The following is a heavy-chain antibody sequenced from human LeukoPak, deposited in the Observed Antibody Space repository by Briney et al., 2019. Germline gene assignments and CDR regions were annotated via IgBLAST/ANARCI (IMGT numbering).Heavy chain of an antibody. CDR3: ARGGYDSSGYRIEDY. CDR2: IKEDGSEK. J-gene: IGHJ4*02. D-gene: IGHD3-22*01. V-gene: IGHV3-7*01. CDR1: GFTFSRYW. Sequence: GGSLRLSCAASGFTFSRYWMSWVRQAPGKGLEWVANIKEDGSEKYYVDSVKGRFTISRDNAKNSLYLQMNSLRAEDTAVYYCARGGYDSSGYRIEDYWGQGTLVTVSS.